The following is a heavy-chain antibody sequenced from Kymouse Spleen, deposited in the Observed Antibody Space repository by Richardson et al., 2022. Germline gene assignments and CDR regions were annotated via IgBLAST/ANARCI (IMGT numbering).Heavy chain of an antibody. J-gene: IGHJ4*02. Sequence: QVQLVESGGGVVQPGRSLRLSCAASGFTFSSYGMHWVRQAPGKGLEWVAVIWYDGSNKYYADSVKGRFTISRDNSKNTLYLQMNSLRAEDTAVYYCARDRYCSSTSCHPSFDYWGQGTLVTVSS. CDR3: ARDRYCSSTSCHPSFDY. CDR2: IWYDGSNK. D-gene: IGHD2-2*02. V-gene: IGHV3-33*01. CDR1: GFTFSSYG.